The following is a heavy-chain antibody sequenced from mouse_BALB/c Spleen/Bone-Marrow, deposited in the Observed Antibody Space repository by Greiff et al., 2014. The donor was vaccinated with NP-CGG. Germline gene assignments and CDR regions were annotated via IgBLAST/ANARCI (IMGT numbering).Heavy chain of an antibody. J-gene: IGHJ2*01. CDR1: GYTFTSSC. CDR2: INPSSACA. CDR3: AREGNLGRDSFDY. V-gene: IGHV1-7*01. D-gene: IGHD4-1*01. Sequence: QVQLKQSGPELAKPGASVKIFCKASGYTFTSSCMNWIQQRHGQSLEWIGYINPSSACADYNQKFKDKATLTADKSSSTAYMQLSRRPSEDYAAYYCAREGNLGRDSFDYWGQGTTLTVSS.